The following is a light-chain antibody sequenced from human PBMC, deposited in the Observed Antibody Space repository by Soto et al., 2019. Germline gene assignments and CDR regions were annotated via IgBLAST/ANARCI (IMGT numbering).Light chain of an antibody. J-gene: IGKJ2*02. CDR2: GAS. CDR3: QQYNNWPPWT. V-gene: IGKV3-15*01. CDR1: QSVSSN. Sequence: VMTQSPATLSVSPGERATLSCRASQSVSSNLAWYQQKPGQAPRLLIYGASTRATGIPARFSGSGSGTEFTLTISSLQSEDFAVYYCQQYNNWPPWTFGQGTKLEIK.